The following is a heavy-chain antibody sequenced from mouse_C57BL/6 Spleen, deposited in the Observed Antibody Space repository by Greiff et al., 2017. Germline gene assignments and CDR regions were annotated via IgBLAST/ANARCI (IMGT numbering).Heavy chain of an antibody. V-gene: IGHV3-6*01. Sequence: VQLKESGPGLVKPSQSLSLTCSVTGYSITSGYYWNWIRQFPGNKLEWMGYISYDGSNNYNPSLKNRISITRDTSKNQFFLKLNSVTTEDTATYYCARGYYDYDGHFDYWGQGTTLTVSS. CDR3: ARGYYDYDGHFDY. J-gene: IGHJ2*01. CDR1: GYSITSGYY. D-gene: IGHD2-4*01. CDR2: ISYDGSN.